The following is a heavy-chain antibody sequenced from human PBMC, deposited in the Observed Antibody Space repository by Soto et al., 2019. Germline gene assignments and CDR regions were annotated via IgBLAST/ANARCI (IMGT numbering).Heavy chain of an antibody. CDR1: GGTFSSYA. J-gene: IGHJ4*02. Sequence: QVQLVQSGAEVKKPGSSVKVSCKASGGTFSSYAISWVRQGPGQGLEWMGGIIPIFGTANYAQKFQGRVTITAKKSTSTANMELSSLRSEETAVYYCARVGDYYGSGSYSPYYFDYWGQGTLVTVSS. V-gene: IGHV1-69*06. CDR3: ARVGDYYGSGSYSPYYFDY. CDR2: IIPIFGTA. D-gene: IGHD3-10*01.